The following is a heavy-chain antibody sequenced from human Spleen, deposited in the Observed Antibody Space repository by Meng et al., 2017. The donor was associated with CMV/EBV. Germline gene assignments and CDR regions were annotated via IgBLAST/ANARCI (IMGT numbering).Heavy chain of an antibody. CDR1: GFTFSSYS. D-gene: IGHD3-3*01. J-gene: IGHJ6*02. CDR3: ARVFGVVATHYYYYGMDV. CDR2: ISSSSSYI. V-gene: IGHV3-21*04. Sequence: GESLKISCAASGFTFSSYSMNWVRQAPGKGLEWVSSISSSSSYIYYADSVKGRFTISRDNAKNQFSLKLSSVTAADTAVYYCARVFGVVATHYYYYGMDVWGQGTTVTVSS.